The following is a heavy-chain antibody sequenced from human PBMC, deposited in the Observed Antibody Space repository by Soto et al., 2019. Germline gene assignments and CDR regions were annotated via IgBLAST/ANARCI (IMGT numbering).Heavy chain of an antibody. D-gene: IGHD2-8*01. CDR3: ARMNGGHLDF. V-gene: IGHV4-30-4*01. CDR1: RASIRSGDFY. CDR2: IYSPGST. Sequence: QVQLHESGPGLVKPSQTPSLTCPLSRASIRSGDFYCACIRQPPGKGLESIGHIYSPGSTYYHPCLKRRVLISLDRPSNQFSLRLTSLTAADTAIYYCARMNGGHLDFWGQGVLVTVSS. J-gene: IGHJ4*02.